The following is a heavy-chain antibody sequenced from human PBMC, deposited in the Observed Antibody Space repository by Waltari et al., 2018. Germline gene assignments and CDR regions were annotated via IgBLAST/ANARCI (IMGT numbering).Heavy chain of an antibody. CDR3: TRVPDDFWSGYYRVNWFDP. D-gene: IGHD3-3*01. Sequence: EVQLVESGGGLVQPGRSLRLSCTASGFTFGDYAMSWVRQAPGKGLEWLGFIRSKAYGGTTEYAASVKGRFTISRDDSKSIAYLQMNSLKTEDTAVYYCTRVPDDFWSGYYRVNWFDPWGQGTLVTVSS. J-gene: IGHJ5*02. CDR2: IRSKAYGGTT. CDR1: GFTFGDYA. V-gene: IGHV3-49*04.